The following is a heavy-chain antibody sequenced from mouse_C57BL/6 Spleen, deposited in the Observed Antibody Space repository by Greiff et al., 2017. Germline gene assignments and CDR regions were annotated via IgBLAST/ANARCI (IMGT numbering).Heavy chain of an antibody. D-gene: IGHD1-1*01. V-gene: IGHV1-80*01. Sequence: QVQLQQSGAELVKPGASVKISCKASGYAFSSYWMNWVKQRPGKGLEWIVQIYPGDGDTNYNGKFKGKATLPADKSSSTAYMPLSSLTSEDSAVYFCARRGDYYGSSQYYFDYWGQGTTLTVSS. CDR3: ARRGDYYGSSQYYFDY. CDR1: GYAFSSYW. CDR2: IYPGDGDT. J-gene: IGHJ2*01.